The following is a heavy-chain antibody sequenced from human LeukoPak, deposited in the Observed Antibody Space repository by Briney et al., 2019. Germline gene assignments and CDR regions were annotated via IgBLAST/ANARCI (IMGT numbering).Heavy chain of an antibody. CDR1: GFTFSTYW. CDR3: ARDRWSYDRSGYYYLDY. V-gene: IGHV3-7*04. J-gene: IGHJ4*02. Sequence: TGGSLRLSCAASGFTFSTYWMSWVRQAPGKGLEWVANIKEDGSEKYYVDSVKGRFIISRDNAKNSLYLQMNSLRAEDTAVYYCARDRWSYDRSGYYYLDYWGQGTLVTVSS. CDR2: IKEDGSEK. D-gene: IGHD3-22*01.